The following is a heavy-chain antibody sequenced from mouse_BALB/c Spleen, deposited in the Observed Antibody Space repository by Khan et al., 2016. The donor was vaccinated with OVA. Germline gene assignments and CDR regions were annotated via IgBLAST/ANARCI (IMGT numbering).Heavy chain of an antibody. CDR2: INPRSGYT. V-gene: IGHV1-7*01. CDR1: GYTFSNYW. J-gene: IGHJ2*01. CDR3: ARDRIDY. Sequence: QIQLVQSGAELAKPGASVKMSCKASGYTFSNYWIHWVKQRPGQGLEWIGYINPRSGYTYYNQTFNDKATLTTDKSSSTAYIQLSSLTSEDSAVYYCARDRIDYWGQGTTLTVSS.